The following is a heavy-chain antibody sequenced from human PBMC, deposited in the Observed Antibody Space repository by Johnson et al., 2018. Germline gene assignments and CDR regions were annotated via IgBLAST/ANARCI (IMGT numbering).Heavy chain of an antibody. CDR2: ISWYSGGT. V-gene: IGHV3-43*01. D-gene: IGHD3-22*01. CDR3: AKGGHYDSTGYFAN. CDR1: GFTFDDFT. J-gene: IGHJ4*02. Sequence: VQLVESGGVVVQXGGSLRLSCAASGFTFDDFTMLWVRQAPGKGLEWVSLISWYSGGTDYADSVKGRFTISRDNSKDSLYLQMNRLRTEDSALYYCAKGGHYDSTGYFANWGQGTLVTVSS.